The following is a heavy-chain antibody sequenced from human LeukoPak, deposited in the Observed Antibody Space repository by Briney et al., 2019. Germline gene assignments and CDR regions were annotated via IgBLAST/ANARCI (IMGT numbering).Heavy chain of an antibody. D-gene: IGHD2-15*01. V-gene: IGHV3-49*04. CDR1: GFTFGDYA. CDR3: TRDDIVVVVAATSRYYYYGMDV. CDR2: IRSKAYGGTT. J-gene: IGHJ6*02. Sequence: GGSLRLSCTASGFTFGDYAMSWVRQAPGKGLEWVGFIRSKAYGGTTEYAASVKGRFTISRDDSKSIAYLQMNSLKTEDTAVYYCTRDDIVVVVAATSRYYYYGMDVWGQGTTVTVSS.